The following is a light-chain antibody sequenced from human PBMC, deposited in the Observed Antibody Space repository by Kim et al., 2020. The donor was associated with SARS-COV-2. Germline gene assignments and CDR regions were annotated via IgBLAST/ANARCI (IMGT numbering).Light chain of an antibody. Sequence: EVVLTQSPDTLSLSPGDTATLSCRASQSIYSTYLAWYHQKPGQSPRLLIYGASDRATGIPDRFRCSGSGTDFTLTISRLESEDIGGYFCQEYDDSVTFGQGSWVDIK. CDR2: GAS. CDR1: QSIYSTY. CDR3: QEYDDSVT. J-gene: IGKJ1*01. V-gene: IGKV3-20*01.